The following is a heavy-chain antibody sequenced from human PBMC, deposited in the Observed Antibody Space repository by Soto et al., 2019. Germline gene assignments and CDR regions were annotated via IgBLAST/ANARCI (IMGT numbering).Heavy chain of an antibody. J-gene: IGHJ4*02. D-gene: IGHD1-26*01. CDR3: AKGEEWELLPFDY. CDR1: GFTFSSYA. Sequence: EVQLLESGGGLVQPGGSLRLSCAASGFTFSSYAMSWVRQAPGKGLEWVSAISGSGGSTYYADSVKGRFTISRDNSKNTLYLQMNSLRAEDTAVYYYAKGEEWELLPFDYWGQGTLVTVSS. CDR2: ISGSGGST. V-gene: IGHV3-23*01.